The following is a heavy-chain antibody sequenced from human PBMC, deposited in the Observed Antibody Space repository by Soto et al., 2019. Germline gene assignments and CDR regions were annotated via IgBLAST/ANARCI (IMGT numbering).Heavy chain of an antibody. V-gene: IGHV4-34*01. CDR2: INHSGST. CDR3: ARLLLWKRGWFDP. CDR1: GGSFSGYY. Sequence: QVQLQQWGAGLLKPSETLSLTCAVYGGSFSGYYWSWIRQPPGKGLEWIGEINHSGSTNYNPSLKSRVTISVDTSKNQFSLKLSSVTAADTAVYYCARLLLWKRGWFDPWGQGTLVTVSS. D-gene: IGHD3-10*01. J-gene: IGHJ5*02.